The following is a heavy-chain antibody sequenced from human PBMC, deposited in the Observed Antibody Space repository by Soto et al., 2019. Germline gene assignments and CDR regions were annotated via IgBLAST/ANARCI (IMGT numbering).Heavy chain of an antibody. D-gene: IGHD3-10*01. Sequence: QVQLQESGPGLVKPSDTLSLTCAVSGYSISSSNWWGWIRQPPGKGLEWIGYIYYSGSTYYNPSLKSRVTMSVDTSKNQFSLKRSSVTAVDTAVYYCARNQVRGGGFGGIGGMDVWGQGTTVTVSS. CDR3: ARNQVRGGGFGGIGGMDV. CDR1: GYSISSSNW. J-gene: IGHJ6*02. V-gene: IGHV4-28*01. CDR2: IYYSGST.